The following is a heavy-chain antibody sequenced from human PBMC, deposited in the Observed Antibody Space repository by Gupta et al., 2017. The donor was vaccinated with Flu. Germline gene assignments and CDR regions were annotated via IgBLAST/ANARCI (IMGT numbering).Heavy chain of an antibody. CDR2: IYSGGST. CDR3: ARDSGDAVVVPAAINYYYYGMDV. CDR1: GFTVSSNY. D-gene: IGHD2-2*02. V-gene: IGHV3-66*02. J-gene: IGHJ6*02. Sequence: EVQLVESGGGLVQPGGSLRLSCAASGFTVSSNYMSWVRQAPGKGLEWVSVIYSGGSTYYADSVKGRFTISRDNSKNTLYLQMNSLRAEDTAVYYCARDSGDAVVVPAAINYYYYGMDVWGQGTTVTVSS.